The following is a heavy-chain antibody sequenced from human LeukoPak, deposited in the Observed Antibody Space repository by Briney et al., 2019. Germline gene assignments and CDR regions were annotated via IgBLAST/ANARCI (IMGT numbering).Heavy chain of an antibody. CDR2: ISEDGKKA. Sequence: GGSLRLSCAESGFTFTSHWMHWVRQAPGKGLVWVSHISEDGKKANYADSVKGRFTISRDAAKNTLHLQMDSLRVEDTAVYYCAASFRVTGTTYYYWGQGTMVTVSS. CDR1: GFTFTSHW. D-gene: IGHD1-20*01. V-gene: IGHV3-74*01. J-gene: IGHJ4*02. CDR3: AASFRVTGTTYYY.